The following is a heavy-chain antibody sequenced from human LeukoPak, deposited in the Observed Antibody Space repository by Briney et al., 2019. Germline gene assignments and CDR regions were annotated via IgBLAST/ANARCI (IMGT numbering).Heavy chain of an antibody. D-gene: IGHD1-26*01. CDR1: GYTFTSYG. Sequence: ASVKVSCKASGYTFTSYGISWVRQAPGQGLEWMGWISAYNGNTNYAQELQGRVTMTTDTSTSTAYMELRSLRSDDTAVYYCARDKWELHWFDPWGQGTLVTVSS. CDR3: ARDKWELHWFDP. J-gene: IGHJ5*02. CDR2: ISAYNGNT. V-gene: IGHV1-18*01.